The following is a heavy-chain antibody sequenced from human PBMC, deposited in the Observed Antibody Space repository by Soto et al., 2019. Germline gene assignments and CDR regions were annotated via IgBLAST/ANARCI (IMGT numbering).Heavy chain of an antibody. Sequence: ITLKESGPTLVKPTQTLTLTCTFSGFSLNTGGVGVGWVRQPRGKAMEWLALIYWDDDERYRPSLRSRLNITKHTINNQVVLTMTNMDPKDTATYYCVRNWRYYGGDYYYGMDAWGQGTTVTVSS. CDR2: IYWDDDE. J-gene: IGHJ6*02. CDR1: GFSLNTGGVG. D-gene: IGHD3-10*01. V-gene: IGHV2-5*02. CDR3: VRNWRYYGGDYYYGMDA.